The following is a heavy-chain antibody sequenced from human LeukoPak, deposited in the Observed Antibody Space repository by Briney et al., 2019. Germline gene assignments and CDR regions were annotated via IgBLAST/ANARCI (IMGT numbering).Heavy chain of an antibody. J-gene: IGHJ3*02. CDR3: ARYSGSYGAFDI. D-gene: IGHD1-26*01. CDR2: IYYSGST. Sequence: SETLSLTCTVSGGSISPYYWSWIRQPPARGLEWIGYIYYSGSTNYNPSLKSQVTISVDTSKNQFSLKLSSVTAADTAVYYCARYSGSYGAFDIWGQGTMVTVSS. V-gene: IGHV4-59*01. CDR1: GGSISPYY.